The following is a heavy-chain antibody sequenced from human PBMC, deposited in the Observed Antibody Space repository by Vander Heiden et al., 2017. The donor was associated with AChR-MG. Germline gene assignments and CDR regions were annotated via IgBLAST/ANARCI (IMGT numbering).Heavy chain of an antibody. CDR2: INHSGST. CDR3: ARGGNGDLYWYFDL. D-gene: IGHD4-17*01. Sequence: QVQLQQWGAGLLKPSETLSLTCAVHGGSFRGFYWSWIRQPPGKGLEWIGEINHSGSTYYNPSLKSRFTISVDTSNNQLSLKLTSVTAADTAVYYCARGGNGDLYWYFDLWGRGTLVTVSS. CDR1: GGSFRGFY. V-gene: IGHV4-34*01. J-gene: IGHJ2*01.